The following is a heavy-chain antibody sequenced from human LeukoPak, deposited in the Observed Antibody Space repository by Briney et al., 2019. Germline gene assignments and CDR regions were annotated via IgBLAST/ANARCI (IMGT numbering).Heavy chain of an antibody. CDR1: GGSISSSNYY. CDR3: ARPTSKLGSFDY. Sequence: SETLSLTCTVSGGSISSSNYYWGWIRQPPGKGLEWIGTIYHSGSTYYNPSLKGRISISVDTSKNQFSLKLRSVTAADTAVYYCARPTSKLGSFDYWGQGTLVTVSS. J-gene: IGHJ4*02. CDR2: IYHSGST. D-gene: IGHD2/OR15-2a*01. V-gene: IGHV4-39*01.